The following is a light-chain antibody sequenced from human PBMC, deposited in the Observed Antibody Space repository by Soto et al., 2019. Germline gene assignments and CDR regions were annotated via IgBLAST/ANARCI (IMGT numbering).Light chain of an antibody. CDR3: QQYENFSGT. CDR1: QSVSGW. V-gene: IGKV1-5*01. CDR2: DGS. J-gene: IGKJ1*01. Sequence: DIQMTQSPSTLSASVGDTVTVTCRASQSVSGWLAGYQQKPGEAPKLLIYDGSALPGGVPSRFSGGGSGTKFTLPIASLQPDDFATYYCQQYENFSGTVGPAPKVDSK.